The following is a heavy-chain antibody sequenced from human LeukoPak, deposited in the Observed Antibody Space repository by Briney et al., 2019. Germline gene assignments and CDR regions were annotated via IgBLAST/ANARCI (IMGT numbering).Heavy chain of an antibody. CDR3: ASKLSGYNSFDY. J-gene: IGHJ4*02. CDR1: GGSISSTNYY. V-gene: IGHV4-39*01. Sequence: SETLSLTCTVSGGSISSTNYYWAWIRQPPGKGLEWIGTIYYSGNTYYNPSLKSRVTISVDTSKNQFALKLDSVTAADTAVYYCASKLSGYNSFDYWGQGTLVTVSS. CDR2: IYYSGNT. D-gene: IGHD5-12*01.